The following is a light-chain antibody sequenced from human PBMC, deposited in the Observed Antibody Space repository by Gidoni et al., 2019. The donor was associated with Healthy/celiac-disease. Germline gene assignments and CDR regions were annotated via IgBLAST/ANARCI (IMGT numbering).Light chain of an antibody. CDR3: IPALQTRLT. Sequence: DIVMTQSPLPPHVTPGEPASISCRSSQRHLHSNGHNYLDGYLQKPGQSPQLLIYLGSTRASGVPDGLRGCVSGTVFTLKISRVEAGYVGFYYCIPALQTRLTFGGXTKVEIK. CDR1: QRHLHSNGHNY. V-gene: IGKV2-28*01. CDR2: LGS. J-gene: IGKJ4*01.